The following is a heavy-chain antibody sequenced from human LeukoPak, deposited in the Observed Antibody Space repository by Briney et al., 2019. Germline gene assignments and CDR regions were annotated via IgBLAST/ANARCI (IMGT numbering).Heavy chain of an antibody. CDR2: ISGSGGRT. J-gene: IGHJ5*02. V-gene: IGHV3-23*01. D-gene: IGHD6-13*01. CDR3: ASRASIAEAGPRYNWFDP. Sequence: QPGGSLRLSCAASGFTFSSYAISGVRNAPGKGLEWVSAISGSGGRTYYADSVKGRFTISRDNSKTTLYLQMNSLRAEDTAVYYCASRASIAEAGPRYNWFDPWGQGTLVTVSS. CDR1: GFTFSSYA.